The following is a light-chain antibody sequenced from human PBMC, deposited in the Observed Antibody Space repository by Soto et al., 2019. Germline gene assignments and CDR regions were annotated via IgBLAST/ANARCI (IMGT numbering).Light chain of an antibody. CDR1: SSDVGGYDY. V-gene: IGLV2-11*01. CDR2: DVS. Sequence: QSALTQPASVSGSPGQSITISCTGTSSDVGGYDYVSWYQQHPGKAPKLMIYDVSKRPSGVPDRFSGSKSGNTASLTISGLQAEDEADYYCCSYAGSYTLVFGNGTKVTVL. CDR3: CSYAGSYTLV. J-gene: IGLJ1*01.